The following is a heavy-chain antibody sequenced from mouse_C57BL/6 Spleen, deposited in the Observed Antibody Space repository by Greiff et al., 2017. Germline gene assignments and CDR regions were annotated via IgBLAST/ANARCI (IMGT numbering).Heavy chain of an antibody. J-gene: IGHJ1*03. Sequence: EVQLQQSGPELVKPGASVKIPCKASGYTFTDYNMDWVKQSHGKSLEWIGDINPNNGGTIYNQKFKGKATLTVDKSFSTAYMELRSLTSEDTAVYYCARRYYSNYPWYFDVWGTGTTVTVSS. V-gene: IGHV1-18*01. CDR2: INPNNGGT. D-gene: IGHD2-5*01. CDR3: ARRYYSNYPWYFDV. CDR1: GYTFTDYN.